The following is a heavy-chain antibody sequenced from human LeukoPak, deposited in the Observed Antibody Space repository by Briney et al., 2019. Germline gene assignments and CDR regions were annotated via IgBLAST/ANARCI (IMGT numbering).Heavy chain of an antibody. CDR2: IWYDGSNT. V-gene: IGHV3-33*06. J-gene: IGHJ5*02. D-gene: IGHD2-2*01. CDR1: EFTFDDYV. Sequence: GGSLRLSCGVSEFTFDDYVIHWVRQAPGKGPEWVAVIWYDGSNTYYADSVKGRFTISRDNSKNTLYLQMSSLRAEDTAVYYCAKATGYCSTTSCAGDWFDPWGQGTLVIVSS. CDR3: AKATGYCSTTSCAGDWFDP.